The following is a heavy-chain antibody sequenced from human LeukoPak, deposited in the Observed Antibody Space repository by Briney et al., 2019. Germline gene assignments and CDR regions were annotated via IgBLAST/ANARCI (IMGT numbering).Heavy chain of an antibody. V-gene: IGHV1-69*05. CDR3: ARADHCSGGSCYSDYYYYYYMDV. CDR2: IIPIFGTA. Sequence: SVKVSCKASGGTFNSYAISWVRQAPGQGLEWMGGIIPIFGTANYAQKFQGRVTITTDESTSTAYMELSSLRSEDTAVYYCARADHCSGGSCYSDYYYYYYMDVWGKGTTVTVSS. D-gene: IGHD2-15*01. CDR1: GGTFNSYA. J-gene: IGHJ6*03.